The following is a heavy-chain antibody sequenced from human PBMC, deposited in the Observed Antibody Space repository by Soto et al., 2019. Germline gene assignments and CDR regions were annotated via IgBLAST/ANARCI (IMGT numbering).Heavy chain of an antibody. D-gene: IGHD3-3*01. Sequence: QVHLVESGGGVDQRGRSLRLSCAASGFTFSSHGMHWIRQAPGKGLEWVAVIPYDGSHQYYADSVKGRFSISRDNSKNTLYLQMNSLRAEDTAVYYCAKLRVLEWEVQESDYWGQGTLVSVSS. CDR3: AKLRVLEWEVQESDY. CDR1: GFTFSSHG. V-gene: IGHV3-30*18. CDR2: IPYDGSHQ. J-gene: IGHJ4*02.